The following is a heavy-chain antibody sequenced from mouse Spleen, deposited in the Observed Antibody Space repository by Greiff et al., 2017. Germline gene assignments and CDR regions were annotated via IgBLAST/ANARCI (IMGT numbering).Heavy chain of an antibody. CDR2: ISYDGSN. Sequence: EVQLVESGPGLVKPSQSLSLTCSVTGYSITSGYYWNWIRQFPGNKLEWMGYISYDGSNNYNPSLKNRISITRDTSKNQFFLKLNSVTTEDTATYYCARWGYGADYWGQGTTLTVSS. CDR1: GYSITSGYY. V-gene: IGHV3-6*01. CDR3: ARWGYGADY. D-gene: IGHD1-1*02. J-gene: IGHJ2*01.